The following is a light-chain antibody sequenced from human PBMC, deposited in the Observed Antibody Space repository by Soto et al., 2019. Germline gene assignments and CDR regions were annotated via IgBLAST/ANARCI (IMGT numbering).Light chain of an antibody. CDR3: QQSYSTPKT. Sequence: DIQMTQSPSSLSASVGDRVTITCRASQTIANYVNWYQQKPGKAPELLIYAASSLQSGVPSRFSGSGSGTAFTLSIRNLQPEDFATYYCQQSYSTPKTFGQGTKVDIK. V-gene: IGKV1-39*01. CDR2: AAS. J-gene: IGKJ1*01. CDR1: QTIANY.